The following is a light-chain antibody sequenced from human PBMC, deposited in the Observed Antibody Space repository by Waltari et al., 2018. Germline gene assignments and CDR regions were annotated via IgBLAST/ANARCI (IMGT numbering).Light chain of an antibody. V-gene: IGKV3-20*01. J-gene: IGKJ1*01. CDR3: QHYVRLPAT. CDR2: AAS. Sequence: IVLTQSPGTLSLSPGETATLSCRASQSVSRSLAWYQQKPGPAPKLPIYAASTRANGIPDRFTGSGFGKDFSLTLSSLEHADFAIYFCQHYVRLPATFGHGTKVEIK. CDR1: QSVSRS.